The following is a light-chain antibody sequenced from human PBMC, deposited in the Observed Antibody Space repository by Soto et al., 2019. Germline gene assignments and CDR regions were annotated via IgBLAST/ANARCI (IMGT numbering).Light chain of an antibody. CDR1: SSDVGGSNH. CDR3: VSFTSSTTYV. J-gene: IGLJ1*01. CDR2: DVT. Sequence: QSALTQPASVSDSTGQSITISCTGTSSDVGGSNHVSWYQQHPGKAPKLMIYDVTNRPSGVSHRFSGSKSGSTASLIISGLQAEDEADYYCVSFTSSTTYVFGNGTKVTVL. V-gene: IGLV2-14*01.